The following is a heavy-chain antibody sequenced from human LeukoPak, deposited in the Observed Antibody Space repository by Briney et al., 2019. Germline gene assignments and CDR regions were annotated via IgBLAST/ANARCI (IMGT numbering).Heavy chain of an antibody. Sequence: PGRSLRLSCAASGFNLGSYAMHWVRQAPGKGLEWVAVISDDGNDKYHADSVKGRFTISRDNSKNPLYLQMNSLRVEDTAVYYCARDEYYGSSGSDAFDIWGQGTMVTVSS. J-gene: IGHJ3*02. V-gene: IGHV3-30-3*01. CDR2: ISDDGNDK. CDR3: ARDEYYGSSGSDAFDI. CDR1: GFNLGSYA. D-gene: IGHD3-22*01.